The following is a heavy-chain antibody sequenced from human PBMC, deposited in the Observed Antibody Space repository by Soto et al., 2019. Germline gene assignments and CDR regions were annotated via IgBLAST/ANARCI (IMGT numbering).Heavy chain of an antibody. Sequence: PGGSLRLSCAASGFTFSSYGMHWVRQAPGKGLEWVAVIWYDGSNKYYADSVKGRFTISRDNSKNTLYLKMNSLRAEDTAVYYCARVHVVGAKKGGPDYWGRGTLVTVSS. V-gene: IGHV3-33*01. D-gene: IGHD1-26*01. J-gene: IGHJ4*02. CDR2: IWYDGSNK. CDR1: GFTFSSYG. CDR3: ARVHVVGAKKGGPDY.